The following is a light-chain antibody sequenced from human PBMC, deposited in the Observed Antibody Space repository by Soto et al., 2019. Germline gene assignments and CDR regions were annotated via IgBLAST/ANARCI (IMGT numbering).Light chain of an antibody. CDR1: QSVSID. CDR2: GAS. Sequence: EMVMTRSPATVPVSQRERVTLSCRASQSVSIDLAWYQQKPGQAPRLLIYGASTRATDIPPSFTGSGSGTGFTLTISSLQPDDFATYYCQQYNSYSPKTFGQVTKVDNK. CDR3: QQYNSYSPKT. V-gene: IGKV3-15*01. J-gene: IGKJ1*01.